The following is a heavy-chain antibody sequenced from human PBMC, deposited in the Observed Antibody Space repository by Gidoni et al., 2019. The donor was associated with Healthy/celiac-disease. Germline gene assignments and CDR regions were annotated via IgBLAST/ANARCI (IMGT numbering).Heavy chain of an antibody. J-gene: IGHJ4*02. D-gene: IGHD3-22*01. CDR3: ARGRYHDSSGFPY. CDR2: ITHTGST. CDR1: GPSFSGDY. V-gene: IGHV4-34*01. Sequence: QVQLQQWGAGLLKPSETLSLTCAMSGPSFSGDYWSWIRQSPGRGMEWISEITHTGSTNYKPSLRSRVNISVDASKNQFSLQLRSVTAADTAVYDCARGRYHDSSGFPYWGQGTLVTVS.